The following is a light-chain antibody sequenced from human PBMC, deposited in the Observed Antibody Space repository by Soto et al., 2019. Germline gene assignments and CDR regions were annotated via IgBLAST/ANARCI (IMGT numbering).Light chain of an antibody. CDR2: GAF. CDR3: QHYGASPWT. V-gene: IGKV3-20*01. J-gene: IGKJ1*01. Sequence: EIVLTQSHAPLSVSPGEMDNLPCRASQSVNSNYLAWYRQKRGQAPRLLIYGAFSRATGIPDRFSGSGSGTDFTLTISRLEPEDFAVDYCQHYGASPWTFGQGTKVDI. CDR1: QSVNSNY.